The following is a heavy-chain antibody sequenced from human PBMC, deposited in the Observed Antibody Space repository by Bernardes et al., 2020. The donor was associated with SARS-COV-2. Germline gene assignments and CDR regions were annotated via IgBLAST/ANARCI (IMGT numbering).Heavy chain of an antibody. Sequence: GGSLRLSCAGSGYSCSSYAMTCVRKAPGKGLEWVSAISGSAGSIYYADSLKGRFTISRDNSKNTLYLQMNSLSAEDTAVYYCARSRDYGDFGGILRGYYFDYLGQGTLVTVSS. CDR1: GYSCSSYA. CDR2: ISGSAGSI. J-gene: IGHJ4*02. D-gene: IGHD4-17*01. CDR3: ARSRDYGDFGGILRGYYFDY. V-gene: IGHV3-23*01.